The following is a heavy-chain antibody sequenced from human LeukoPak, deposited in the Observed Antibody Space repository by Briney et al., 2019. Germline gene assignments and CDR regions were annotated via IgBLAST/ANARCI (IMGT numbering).Heavy chain of an antibody. CDR1: GDSLSGYW. D-gene: IGHD3-22*01. V-gene: IGHV4-59*12. CDR2: IYYTGST. J-gene: IGHJ4*02. Sequence: SETLSLTCSVSGDSLSGYWWTWIRQPPGKGLEWIGIIYYTGSTDYNPSLKRRVTLSADTSKNQFSLKLTSVTAADTAVYYCTRRRYYDPVGLDFWGRGTLVTVSS. CDR3: TRRRYYDPVGLDF.